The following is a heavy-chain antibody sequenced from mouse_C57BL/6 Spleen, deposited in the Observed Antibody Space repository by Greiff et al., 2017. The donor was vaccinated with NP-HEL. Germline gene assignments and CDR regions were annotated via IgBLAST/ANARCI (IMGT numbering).Heavy chain of an antibody. J-gene: IGHJ4*01. CDR1: GYTFTEYT. CDR3: ARHGEVEEGYGYDWGFDYAMDY. V-gene: IGHV1-62-2*01. CDR2: FYPGSGSI. D-gene: IGHD2-2*01. Sequence: QVQLQQSGAELVKPGASVKLSCKASGYTFTEYTIHWVKQRSGQGLEWIGWFYPGSGSIKYNEKFKDKAILTADKSSSTVYMERSRLTYEDSAVYFCARHGEVEEGYGYDWGFDYAMDYWGQGTSVTVSS.